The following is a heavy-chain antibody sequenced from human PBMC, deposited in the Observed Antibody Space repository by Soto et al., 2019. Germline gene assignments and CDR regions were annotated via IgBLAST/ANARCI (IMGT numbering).Heavy chain of an antibody. D-gene: IGHD1-26*01. CDR3: ARHANGATPFYYYYYYMDV. CDR2: IYPGDSDT. J-gene: IGHJ6*03. Sequence: GESLKISCKGSGDSFTSYWIGWVRQIPGKGLEWMGIIYPGDSDTRYSPSFQGQVTISADKSISTAYLQWSSLKASDTAMYYCARHANGATPFYYYYYYMDVWGKGTTVTVSS. V-gene: IGHV5-51*01. CDR1: GDSFTSYW.